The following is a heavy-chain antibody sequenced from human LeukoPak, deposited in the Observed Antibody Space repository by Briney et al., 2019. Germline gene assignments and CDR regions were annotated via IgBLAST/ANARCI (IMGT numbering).Heavy chain of an antibody. J-gene: IGHJ4*02. D-gene: IGHD3-3*01. CDR3: ARDPSNELRFLEWLLWYFDY. V-gene: IGHV3-48*02. CDR1: GFTFSSYS. Sequence: GGSLRLSCAATGFTFSSYSMNWVRQAPGRGLERVSYISSSSNSIYYADSVKGRFTISRDNAKNLLYLQMNSLRDEDTAVYYCARDPSNELRFLEWLLWYFDYWGQGTLVTVSS. CDR2: ISSSSNSI.